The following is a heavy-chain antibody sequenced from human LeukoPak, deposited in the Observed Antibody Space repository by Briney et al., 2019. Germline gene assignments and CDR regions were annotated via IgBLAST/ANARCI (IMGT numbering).Heavy chain of an antibody. D-gene: IGHD1-26*01. J-gene: IGHJ3*02. CDR3: ARDSAYAFDI. V-gene: IGHV3-48*02. CDR1: GFTFSSYS. Sequence: PGGSLRLSCAASGFTFSSYSMNWVRQAPGKGLEWVSYIGWSSNIYYADSVKGRFTISRDNAKNSLYLQVNSLRDEDTALYYCARDSAYAFDIWGQGTKVTVSS. CDR2: IGWSSNI.